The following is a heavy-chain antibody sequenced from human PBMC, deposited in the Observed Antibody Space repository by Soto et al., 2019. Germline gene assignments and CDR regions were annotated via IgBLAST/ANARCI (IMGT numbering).Heavy chain of an antibody. Sequence: TLSLTCTVSGGPISSYYWSWIRQPPGKGLEWIGYIYYSGSTNYNPSLKSRVTISVDTSKNQFSLELSSVTAADTAVYYCARRYGGNLDYWGQGTLVTVSS. CDR3: ARRYGGNLDY. V-gene: IGHV4-59*08. J-gene: IGHJ4*02. CDR1: GGPISSYY. CDR2: IYYSGST. D-gene: IGHD1-26*01.